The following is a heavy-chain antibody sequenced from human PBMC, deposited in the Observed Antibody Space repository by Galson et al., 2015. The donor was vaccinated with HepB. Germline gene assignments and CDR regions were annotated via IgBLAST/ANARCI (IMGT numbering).Heavy chain of an antibody. V-gene: IGHV3-33*06. CDR2: IWYDGSNK. J-gene: IGHJ6*02. Sequence: SLRLSCAASGFTFSSYAMSWVRQAPGKGLEWVAVIWYDGSNKYYADSVKGRFTISRDNSKDTLYLQMNSLRAEDTAVYYCAKDYDFWSGYQYGMDVWGQGTTVTVSS. CDR1: GFTFSSYA. D-gene: IGHD3-3*01. CDR3: AKDYDFWSGYQYGMDV.